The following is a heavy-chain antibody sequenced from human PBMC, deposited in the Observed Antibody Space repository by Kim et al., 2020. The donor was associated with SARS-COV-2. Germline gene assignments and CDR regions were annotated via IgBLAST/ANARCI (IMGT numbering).Heavy chain of an antibody. Sequence: SETLSLTCAVYGGSFSGYYWSWIRQPPGKGLEWIGEINHSGSTNYNPSLKSRVTISVDTSQNQFSLKLSSVSAADTAVYYCARMVSYYYYGMTVCGQGTT. CDR1: GGSFSGYY. D-gene: IGHD3-10*01. CDR2: INHSGST. CDR3: ARMVSYYYYGMTV. V-gene: IGHV4-34*01. J-gene: IGHJ6*01.